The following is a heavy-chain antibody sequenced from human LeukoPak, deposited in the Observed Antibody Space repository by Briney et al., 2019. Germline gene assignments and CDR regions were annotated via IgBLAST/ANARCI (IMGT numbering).Heavy chain of an antibody. Sequence: ASVKVSCKASGYSFTSYAMHWVRQALGQRPEWMGWINVDSGNTKYSEKFQDRVTITRDTSAGTAYVELSSLRSEDTAVYYCARDIIAAAGRPPGYWGQGTLVTVSS. D-gene: IGHD6-13*01. CDR3: ARDIIAAAGRPPGY. CDR2: INVDSGNT. J-gene: IGHJ4*02. V-gene: IGHV1-3*01. CDR1: GYSFTSYA.